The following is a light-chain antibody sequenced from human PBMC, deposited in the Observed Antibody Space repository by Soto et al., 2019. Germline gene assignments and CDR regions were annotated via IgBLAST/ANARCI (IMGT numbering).Light chain of an antibody. CDR1: QSVDSSF. Sequence: EIVLTQSPGSLSLSPGERATLSCRASQSVDSSFFAWYQQQPGQAPSLLLYGASTRATGTPDRFSGRGYGKDLTRTMAGLEAEDVAVYYCQQHVSPVTFGQGTKVEIK. V-gene: IGKV3-20*01. CDR2: GAS. J-gene: IGKJ1*01. CDR3: QQHVSPVT.